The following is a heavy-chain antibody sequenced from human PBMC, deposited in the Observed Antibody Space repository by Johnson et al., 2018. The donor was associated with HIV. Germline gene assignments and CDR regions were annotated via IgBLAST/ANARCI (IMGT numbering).Heavy chain of an antibody. CDR3: ARDRWELLALDAFDI. V-gene: IGHV3-7*05. CDR1: VFTVSSND. J-gene: IGHJ3*02. D-gene: IGHD1-26*01. Sequence: VQLVESGGGLIQPGGSLRLSCAASVFTVSSNDMSWVRQAPGKGLEWVAFIRHDGSNKYYVDSVKGRFTISRDNAKNSLYLQMNSLRAEDTAVYYCARDRWELLALDAFDIWGQGTMVTVSS. CDR2: IRHDGSNK.